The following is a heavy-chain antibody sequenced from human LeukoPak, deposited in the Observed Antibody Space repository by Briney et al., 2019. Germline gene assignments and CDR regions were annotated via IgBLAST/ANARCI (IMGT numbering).Heavy chain of an antibody. CDR1: GGSFSGYY. D-gene: IGHD6-13*01. CDR3: ARDLIAAAAYNWFDP. V-gene: IGHV4-34*01. Sequence: SETLSLTCAVYGGSFSGYYWSWIRQPPGKGLEWIGEINHSGSTNYNPSLKSRVTISVDTSKNQFSLKLSSVTAADTAVYYCARDLIAAAAYNWFDPWGQGTLVTVSS. J-gene: IGHJ5*02. CDR2: INHSGST.